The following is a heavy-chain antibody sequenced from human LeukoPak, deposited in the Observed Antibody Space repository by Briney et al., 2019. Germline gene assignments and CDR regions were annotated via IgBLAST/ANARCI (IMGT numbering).Heavy chain of an antibody. D-gene: IGHD6-19*01. Sequence: SETLSLTCNVSGGSISGSYWSWIRQSPGKGLEWIGYIYYNRGTNYNPSLKSRVTISVDTSKNQFSLRLNSLTAADTAVYYCARHRYTSGWYAGFDYWGQGTLVTVSS. CDR2: IYYNRGT. CDR3: ARHRYTSGWYAGFDY. CDR1: GGSISGSY. V-gene: IGHV4-59*08. J-gene: IGHJ4*02.